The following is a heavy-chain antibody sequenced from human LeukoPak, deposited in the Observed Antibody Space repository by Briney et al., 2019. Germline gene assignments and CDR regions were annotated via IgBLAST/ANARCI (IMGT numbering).Heavy chain of an antibody. V-gene: IGHV1-69*04. J-gene: IGHJ4*02. Sequence: ASVKVSCKASGGTFSSYAISWVRQAPGQGLEWMGRIIPILGIANYAQKFQGRVTITADKSTSTAYMELSSLRSEDTAVYYCASLDVSYYYGSGRLASYRGQGTLVTVSS. CDR3: ASLDVSYYYGSGRLASY. CDR1: GGTFSSYA. D-gene: IGHD3-10*01. CDR2: IIPILGIA.